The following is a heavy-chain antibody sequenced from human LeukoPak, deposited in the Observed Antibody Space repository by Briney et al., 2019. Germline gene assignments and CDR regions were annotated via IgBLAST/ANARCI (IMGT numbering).Heavy chain of an antibody. Sequence: GGSLRLSCAASGVSFSSYGMHWVRQAPGKGLEWVALIRYDGNDKYYVDSVKGRFTISRDNSKNTLYLQMNSLRGEDTAVYYCAKDRIAVRPGWFDPWGQGTLVTVSS. CDR2: IRYDGNDK. V-gene: IGHV3-30*02. CDR3: AKDRIAVRPGWFDP. CDR1: GVSFSSYG. J-gene: IGHJ5*02. D-gene: IGHD6-6*01.